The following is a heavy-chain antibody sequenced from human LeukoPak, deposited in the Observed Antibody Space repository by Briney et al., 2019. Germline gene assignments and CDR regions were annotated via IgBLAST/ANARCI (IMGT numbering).Heavy chain of an antibody. V-gene: IGHV4-39*07. CDR2: IYYSGST. CDR3: ARAISAYCSSTSCPNWFDP. CDR1: GGSISSSSYY. D-gene: IGHD2-2*01. J-gene: IGHJ5*02. Sequence: PSETLSLTCTVSGGSISSSSYYWGWICQPPGKGLEWIGSIYYSGSTYYNPSLKSRVTISVDTSKNQFSLKLSSVTAADTAVYYCARAISAYCSSTSCPNWFDPWGQGTLVTVSS.